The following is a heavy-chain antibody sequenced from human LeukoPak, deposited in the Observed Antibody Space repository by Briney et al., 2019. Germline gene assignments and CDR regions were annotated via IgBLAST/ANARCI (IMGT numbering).Heavy chain of an antibody. V-gene: IGHV4-59*11. CDR3: ARGRDYYYYYYMDV. Sequence: SETLSLTCTVSGGSISSHYWSWIRQPPGKGLEWIGYIYYSGSTNYNPSLKSRVTISVDTSKNQFSLKLSSVTAADTAVYYCARGRDYYYYYYMDVWGKGTTVIVSS. CDR1: GGSISSHY. CDR2: IYYSGST. J-gene: IGHJ6*03.